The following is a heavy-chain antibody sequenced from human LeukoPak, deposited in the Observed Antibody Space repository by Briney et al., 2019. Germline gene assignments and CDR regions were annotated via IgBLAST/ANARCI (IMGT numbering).Heavy chain of an antibody. J-gene: IGHJ4*02. CDR3: ARESWRYDFWSGND. CDR1: GFTVSSNY. D-gene: IGHD3-3*01. CDR2: IKQDGSEK. V-gene: IGHV3-7*01. Sequence: GGSLRLSCAASGFTVSSNYMSWVRQAPGKGLEWAANIKQDGSEKYYVDSVKGRFTISRDNAKNSLYLQMNSLRAEDTAVYYCARESWRYDFWSGNDWGQGTLVTVSS.